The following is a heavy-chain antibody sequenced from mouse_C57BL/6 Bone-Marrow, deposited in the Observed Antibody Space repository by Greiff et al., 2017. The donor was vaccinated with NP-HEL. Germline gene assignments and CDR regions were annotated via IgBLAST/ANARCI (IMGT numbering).Heavy chain of an antibody. D-gene: IGHD4-1*01. V-gene: IGHV5-12*01. CDR2: ISNGGGST. Sequence: EVQGVESGGGLVQPGGSLKLSCAASGFTFSDYYMYWVRQTPEKRLEWVAYISNGGGSTYYPDTVKGRFTISRDNAKNTLYLQMSRLKSEDTAMYYCARPRTGAWFAYWGQGTLVTVSA. J-gene: IGHJ3*01. CDR1: GFTFSDYY. CDR3: ARPRTGAWFAY.